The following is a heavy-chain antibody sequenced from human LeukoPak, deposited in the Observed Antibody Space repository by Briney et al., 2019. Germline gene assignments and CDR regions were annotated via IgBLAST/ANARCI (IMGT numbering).Heavy chain of an antibody. J-gene: IGHJ4*02. CDR2: IYPGDGDA. D-gene: IGHD3-22*01. Sequence: GESLKISCRVSGYSFSDYWTGWVRQMPGKGLEWMGIIYPGDGDARYSPSFQGQVTISADKSISTTSLQWSSLKASDTAIYYCARRGSFYYDGSGNDYFDYWGQGTLVTVSS. V-gene: IGHV5-51*01. CDR1: GYSFSDYW. CDR3: ARRGSFYYDGSGNDYFDY.